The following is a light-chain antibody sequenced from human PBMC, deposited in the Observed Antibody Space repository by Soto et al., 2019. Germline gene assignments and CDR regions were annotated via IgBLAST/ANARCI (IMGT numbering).Light chain of an antibody. CDR3: QQYNSYSQT. V-gene: IGKV1-5*03. J-gene: IGKJ2*01. CDR2: KAS. CDR1: QSISSW. Sequence: DIQMTQSPSTLSASVGDRVTITCRASQSISSWLAWYQQNPGKAPKLLLYKASSLESGVPSRFSGSGSGTEFTLTISSLQPDDFATYYCQQYNSYSQTFGQGTKLEIK.